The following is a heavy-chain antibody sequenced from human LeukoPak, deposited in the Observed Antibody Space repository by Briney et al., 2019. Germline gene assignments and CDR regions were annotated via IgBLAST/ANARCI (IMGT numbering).Heavy chain of an antibody. J-gene: IGHJ6*04. CDR3: AELGITMIGGV. Sequence: GGSLRLSCATSGFSFSTYNMNWVRQAPGKGLEWVSSVSSSSSYIYYSDSVKGRFTISRDNAKNSLYLQMNSLRAEDTAVYYCAELGITMIGGVWGKGTTVTISS. V-gene: IGHV3-21*01. D-gene: IGHD3-10*02. CDR1: GFSFSTYN. CDR2: VSSSSSYI.